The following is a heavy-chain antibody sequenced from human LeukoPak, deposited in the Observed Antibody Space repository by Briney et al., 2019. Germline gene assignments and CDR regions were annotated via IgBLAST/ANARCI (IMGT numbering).Heavy chain of an antibody. D-gene: IGHD2/OR15-2a*01. CDR3: ARDLSVNAFDI. CDR1: GASVRSDH. V-gene: IGHV4-59*02. Sequence: PSETLSLTCTVSGASVRSDHWNWVRQPPGKGLEWIAYMHGSGSPNYNPSLASRLTLSVDATENLLSLKLTSVTAADTAVYFCARDLSVNAFDIWGQGTLVTVSS. CDR2: MHGSGSP. J-gene: IGHJ3*02.